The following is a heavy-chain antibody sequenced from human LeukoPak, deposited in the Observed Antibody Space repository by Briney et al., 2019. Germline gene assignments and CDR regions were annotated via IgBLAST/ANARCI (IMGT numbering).Heavy chain of an antibody. D-gene: IGHD6-13*01. CDR2: ISGSGGST. Sequence: PGGSLRLSCAASGFTFSSYAMSWVRHAPEKGLEWVSAISGSGGSTYYADSVKGRFTISRDNSKNTLYLQMNSLRAEDTAVYYCARGMYSSSWYGDYWGQGTLVTVSS. CDR3: ARGMYSSSWYGDY. V-gene: IGHV3-23*01. J-gene: IGHJ4*02. CDR1: GFTFSSYA.